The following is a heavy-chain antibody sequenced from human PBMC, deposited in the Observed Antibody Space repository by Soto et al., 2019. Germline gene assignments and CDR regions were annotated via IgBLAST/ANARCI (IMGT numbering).Heavy chain of an antibody. Sequence: EVQLVESGGGLVQPGGSLRLSFAASGFTFSSQWMTWVRQAPGKGLEWVAYMKEDGSEIYYVDSVKGRFTISRDNAKNSLYLQMNSLRVEDTAVYYCARGVYSFDYWGQGTLVTVSS. D-gene: IGHD6-6*01. CDR1: GFTFSSQW. CDR2: MKEDGSEI. CDR3: ARGVYSFDY. V-gene: IGHV3-7*04. J-gene: IGHJ4*02.